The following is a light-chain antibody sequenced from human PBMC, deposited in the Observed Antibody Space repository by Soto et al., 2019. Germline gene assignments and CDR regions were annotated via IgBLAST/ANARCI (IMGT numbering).Light chain of an antibody. Sequence: EIVLTQSPGTLSLSPGERATLSCRASQSVSSNYLAWYQQKPGQAPRLLIYGASSRATGIPDRFSGSGSGTEFTLTINSLQSEDFAVYFCQQYDNLPLTFGPGTKVDIK. CDR1: QSVSSNY. V-gene: IGKV3-20*01. CDR2: GAS. CDR3: QQYDNLPLT. J-gene: IGKJ3*01.